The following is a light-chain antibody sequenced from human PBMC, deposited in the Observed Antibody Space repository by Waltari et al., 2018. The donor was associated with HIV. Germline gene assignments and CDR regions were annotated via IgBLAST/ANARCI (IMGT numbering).Light chain of an antibody. CDR1: NIGTKS. Sequence: SYVLTQPPSVSVAPGKTATITCGGDNIGTKSVQWYQQRPGQAPVLGVYHDNNRPSGVPARFSGSNSGDTATLTISSVQAAEDADYYCQAWYHSDDPIFFGGGTQLTVL. CDR3: QAWYHSDDPIF. V-gene: IGLV3-21*03. J-gene: IGLJ2*01. CDR2: HDN.